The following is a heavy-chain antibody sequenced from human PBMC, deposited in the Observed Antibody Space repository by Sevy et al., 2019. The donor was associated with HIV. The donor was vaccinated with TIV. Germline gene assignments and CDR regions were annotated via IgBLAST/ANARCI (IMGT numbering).Heavy chain of an antibody. CDR3: ASSGSSGGYFDY. CDR1: GFTFSSYS. D-gene: IGHD6-6*01. CDR2: ISSSSSYI. V-gene: IGHV3-21*01. J-gene: IGHJ4*02. Sequence: GGSLRLSCAASGFTFSSYSMNWVRQAPGKGLEWVSSISSSSSYIYYAYSVKGRFTISRDNAKNSLYLQMNSLRAEDTAVYYCASSGSSGGYFDYWGQGTLVTVSS.